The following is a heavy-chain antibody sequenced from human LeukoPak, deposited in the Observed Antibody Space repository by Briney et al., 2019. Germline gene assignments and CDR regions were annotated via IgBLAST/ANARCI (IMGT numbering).Heavy chain of an antibody. D-gene: IGHD6-13*01. Sequence: SVKVSCKASGGTFSSYAISWVRQAPGQWLEWMGGIIPIFGTANYAQKFQGRVTITADESTSTAYMELSSLRSEDTAVYYCARVEPLRKYSSSWYWVFDYWGQGTLVTVSS. CDR1: GGTFSSYA. CDR2: IIPIFGTA. CDR3: ARVEPLRKYSSSWYWVFDY. J-gene: IGHJ4*02. V-gene: IGHV1-69*13.